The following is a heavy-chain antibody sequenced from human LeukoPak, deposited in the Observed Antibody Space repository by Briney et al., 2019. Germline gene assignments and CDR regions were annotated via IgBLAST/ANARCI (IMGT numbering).Heavy chain of an antibody. CDR2: IRGNAGTT. CDR3: AKGFTYVSP. CDR1: GFIFSNYG. J-gene: IGHJ5*02. V-gene: IGHV3-23*01. D-gene: IGHD3-10*02. Sequence: GGSLRLSCAASGFIFSNYGMSWVRQAPGKGLEWVSAIRGNAGTTYYTDSVKGRFTIFRDNSKNMLYLQMNSLRVEDTAVYYCAKGFTYVSPWGQGSLVTVSS.